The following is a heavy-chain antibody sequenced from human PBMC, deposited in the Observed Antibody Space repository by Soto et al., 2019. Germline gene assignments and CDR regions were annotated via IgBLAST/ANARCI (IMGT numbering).Heavy chain of an antibody. CDR1: GFTFSSYA. Sequence: GGSLRLSCAASGFTFSSYAMHWVRQAPGKGLEWVAVISYDGSNKYYADSVKGRFTISRDNSKNTLYLQMNSLRAEDTAVYYCARDTGLVGEETGLDYWGQGTLVTVSS. CDR2: ISYDGSNK. CDR3: ARDTGLVGEETGLDY. J-gene: IGHJ4*02. D-gene: IGHD1-26*01. V-gene: IGHV3-30-3*01.